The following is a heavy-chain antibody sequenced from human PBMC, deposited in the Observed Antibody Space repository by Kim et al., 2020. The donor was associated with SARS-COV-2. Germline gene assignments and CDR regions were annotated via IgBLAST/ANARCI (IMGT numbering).Heavy chain of an antibody. V-gene: IGHV4-34*01. D-gene: IGHD3-10*01. J-gene: IGHJ4*02. Sequence: SETLSLTCAVYGGSFSGYYWSWIRQPPGKGLEWIGEINHSGRTNYNRSLKSRVTISVHTSKNQFSLKLTSVTAADTAVYYCARRLSNTSGWGSHYCDLWGQGILVTVSS. CDR1: GGSFSGYY. CDR3: ARRLSNTSGWGSHYCDL. CDR2: INHSGRT.